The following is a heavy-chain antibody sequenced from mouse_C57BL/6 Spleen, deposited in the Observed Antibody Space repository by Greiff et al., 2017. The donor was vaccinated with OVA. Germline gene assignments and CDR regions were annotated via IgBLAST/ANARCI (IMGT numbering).Heavy chain of an antibody. J-gene: IGHJ2*01. CDR3: AREGGGYPFDY. D-gene: IGHD2-2*01. Sequence: EVQLQESGPGLVKPSQSLSLTCSVTGYSITSGYYWNWIRQFPGNKLEWMGYISYDGSNNYNPSLKNRISITRDTSKNQFFLKLNSVTTEDTATYYCAREGGGYPFDYWGQGTTLTVSS. V-gene: IGHV3-6*01. CDR2: ISYDGSN. CDR1: GYSITSGYY.